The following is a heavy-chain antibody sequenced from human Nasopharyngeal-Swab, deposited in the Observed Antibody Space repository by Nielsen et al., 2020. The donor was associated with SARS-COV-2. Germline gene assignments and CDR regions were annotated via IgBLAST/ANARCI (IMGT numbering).Heavy chain of an antibody. Sequence: GGSLRLSCAASGFTFSSYPMHWVRQAPGKGLEWVAVISYDGSNKYYADSVKGRFTISRDNSKNTLYLQMNSLRAEDTAVYYCARDFSEKGYYYYGMDVWGQGTTVTVSS. CDR3: ARDFSEKGYYYYGMDV. V-gene: IGHV3-30*04. CDR1: GFTFSSYP. D-gene: IGHD1-26*01. J-gene: IGHJ6*02. CDR2: ISYDGSNK.